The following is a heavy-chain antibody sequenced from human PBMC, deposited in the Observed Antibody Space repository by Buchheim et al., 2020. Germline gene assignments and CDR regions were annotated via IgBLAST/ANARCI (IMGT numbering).Heavy chain of an antibody. CDR2: IYYTGST. V-gene: IGHV4-39*01. CDR3: ARPDMTTVSFDY. J-gene: IGHJ4*02. CDR1: GGSISSSSYY. D-gene: IGHD4-17*01. Sequence: QLQLQESGPGLVKPSETLSLTCTVSGGSISSSSYYWGWIRQPPGKGLEWIGSIYYTGSTYYNPSLKSRVSISVDTSKNQFSLKLSSVTAADTAVYYCARPDMTTVSFDYWGQGTL.